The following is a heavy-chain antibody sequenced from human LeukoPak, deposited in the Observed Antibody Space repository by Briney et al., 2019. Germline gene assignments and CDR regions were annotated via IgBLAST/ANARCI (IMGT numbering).Heavy chain of an antibody. CDR1: GFTFSSYA. V-gene: IGHV3-23*01. Sequence: GGSLRLSCAASGFTFSSYAMSWVRQAPGKGLEWVSAISGSGGSTYYADSVKGRFTISRDKSKNTLYLQMNSLRAEDTAVYYCAPQRYCSSTSCYTPYNWFDPWGQGTLVTVSS. D-gene: IGHD2-2*02. CDR3: APQRYCSSTSCYTPYNWFDP. J-gene: IGHJ5*02. CDR2: ISGSGGST.